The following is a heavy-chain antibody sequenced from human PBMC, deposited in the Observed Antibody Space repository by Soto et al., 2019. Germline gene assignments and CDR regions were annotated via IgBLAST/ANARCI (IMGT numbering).Heavy chain of an antibody. J-gene: IGHJ4*02. D-gene: IGHD2-21*02. Sequence: EVQLVESEGGLVQPGGSLRLSCEASGFIFTTSDMSWVRQAPGKGLEWISSITITGDTTHYADSVKGRFTISRDNSRNAVYLQMNRLRFDDPPVYFWAKGGGGDHGYWGQGTLVAVSS. V-gene: IGHV3-23*04. CDR3: AKGGGGDHGY. CDR2: ITITGDTT. CDR1: GFIFTTSD.